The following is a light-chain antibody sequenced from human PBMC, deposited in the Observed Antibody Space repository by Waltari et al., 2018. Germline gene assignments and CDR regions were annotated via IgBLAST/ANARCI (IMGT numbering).Light chain of an antibody. Sequence: QPALSQPASVSGSPGQSLTIPRSRTDSDVRASDFVSWYQQHPGKAPHLIIYEVSNRPSGISDRFSASKSGNTASLTISGLQAEDEADDYCSSYTTSSAPGVFGTGTRVTVL. CDR3: SSYTTSSAPGV. V-gene: IGLV2-14*01. J-gene: IGLJ1*01. CDR2: EVS. CDR1: DSDVRASDF.